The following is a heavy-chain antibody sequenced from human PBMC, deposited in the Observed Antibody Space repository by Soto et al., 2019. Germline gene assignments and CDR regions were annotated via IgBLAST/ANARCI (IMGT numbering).Heavy chain of an antibody. CDR1: GYTFTSYA. CDR3: ARACSGGSCYPRWSLYFDY. CDR2: INAGNGNT. V-gene: IGHV1-3*01. D-gene: IGHD2-15*01. Sequence: ASVKVSCKASGYTFTSYAMHWVRQAPGQRLEWMGWINAGNGNTKYSQKFQGRVTITRDTSASTAYMELSSLRSEDTAVYYCARACSGGSCYPRWSLYFDYWGQGTLVTVSS. J-gene: IGHJ4*02.